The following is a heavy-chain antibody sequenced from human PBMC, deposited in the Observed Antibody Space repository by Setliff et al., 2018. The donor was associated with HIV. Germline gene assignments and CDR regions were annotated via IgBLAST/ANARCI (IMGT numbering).Heavy chain of an antibody. CDR1: GYTFTDYY. J-gene: IGHJ5*02. CDR2: IIPNSGVT. Sequence: ASVKVSCKASGYTFTDYYTHRVRQAPGQGLEWTGRIIPNSGVTNYAQKFQGRVTMTRDTSINTVYMDLSRLRSDDTALYYCASTETHYSKWFDPWGQGTLVTVS. D-gene: IGHD2-15*01. V-gene: IGHV1-2*06. CDR3: ASTETHYSKWFDP.